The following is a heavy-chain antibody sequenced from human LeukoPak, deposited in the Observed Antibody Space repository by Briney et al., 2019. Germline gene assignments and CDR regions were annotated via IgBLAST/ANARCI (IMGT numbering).Heavy chain of an antibody. CDR1: GGTFISYA. CDR2: IIPIFGTA. CDR3: ATSGGHCSSTSCSTFDP. Sequence: SVKVSCKASGGTFISYAISWVRQAPGQGLEWMGSIIPIFGTANYAQKFQGRVTITTDESTSTAYMGLSSLRSEDTAVYYCATSGGHCSSTSCSTFDPWGQGTLVTVSS. V-gene: IGHV1-69*05. J-gene: IGHJ5*02. D-gene: IGHD2-2*01.